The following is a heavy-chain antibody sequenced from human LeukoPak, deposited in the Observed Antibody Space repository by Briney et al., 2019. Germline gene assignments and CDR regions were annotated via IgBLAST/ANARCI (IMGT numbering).Heavy chain of an antibody. CDR1: GFTFSSYA. CDR2: ISGRGGST. Sequence: GGSLRLSCAASGFTFSSYAMSWVRQAPGKGREWVSAISGRGGSTYYADSVRGRFTISRDNSKNTLDLQMNSLRAEDTAVYYCAKTLSGYYRDAFDIWGQGTMVTVSS. D-gene: IGHD3-22*01. J-gene: IGHJ3*02. CDR3: AKTLSGYYRDAFDI. V-gene: IGHV3-23*01.